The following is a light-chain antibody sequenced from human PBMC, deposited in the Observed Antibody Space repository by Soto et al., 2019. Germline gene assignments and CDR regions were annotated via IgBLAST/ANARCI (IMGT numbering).Light chain of an antibody. CDR2: ENN. CDR1: SSNIGNNY. Sequence: QSALTQPPSVSAAPGQKVTIPCSGSSSNIGNNYVSWYQQLPGTAPKLLIYENNKRPSGIPDRFSGSKSGTSATLGITGHQTGDEADYYCGTWDSSLSTYVFGTGTKVTVL. V-gene: IGLV1-51*02. J-gene: IGLJ1*01. CDR3: GTWDSSLSTYV.